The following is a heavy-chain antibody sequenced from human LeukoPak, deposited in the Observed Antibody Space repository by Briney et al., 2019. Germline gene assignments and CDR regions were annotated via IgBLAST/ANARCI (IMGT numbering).Heavy chain of an antibody. CDR2: IKQDGSEK. CDR3: ARLLYDFWSGYYWFDP. V-gene: IGHV3-7*03. CDR1: GFTFSSYW. Sequence: PGGSLRLSCAASGFTFSSYWMSWVRQAPGKGLEWVANIKQDGSEKYYVDSVKGRFTISRDNAKNSLYLQMNSLRAEDTAVYYCARLLYDFWSGYYWFDPWGQGTLVTVSS. D-gene: IGHD3-3*01. J-gene: IGHJ5*02.